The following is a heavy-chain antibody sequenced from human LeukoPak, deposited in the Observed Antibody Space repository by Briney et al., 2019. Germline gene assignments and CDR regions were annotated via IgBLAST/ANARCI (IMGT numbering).Heavy chain of an antibody. CDR3: ARDRSSSGWLYFDY. CDR1: GYTFTNYY. V-gene: IGHV1-46*01. Sequence: GASVKVSCEASGYTFTNYYIHWVRQAPGQGPEWMGMIDASDGRPTYGQNFQGSVSMAKDTSTSTVYMELSSLRSEDTAVYYCARDRSSSGWLYFDYWGQGTLVTVSS. J-gene: IGHJ4*02. CDR2: IDASDGRP. D-gene: IGHD6-19*01.